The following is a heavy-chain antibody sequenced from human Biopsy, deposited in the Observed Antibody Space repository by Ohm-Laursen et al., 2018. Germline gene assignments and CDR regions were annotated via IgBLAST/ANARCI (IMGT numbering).Heavy chain of an antibody. CDR2: SKNKAQGYTT. J-gene: IGHJ6*02. Sequence: SLRLSCTASGFSVSDHYMDWVRQTPGKGLEWVGRSKNKAQGYTTEYAASVRGRFTFSRDDSRNLVYLQMQSLKTEDTAVYYCAGYIPGYPVWGQGTTVTVSS. CDR1: GFSVSDHY. CDR3: AGYIPGYPV. V-gene: IGHV3-72*01. D-gene: IGHD5-18*01.